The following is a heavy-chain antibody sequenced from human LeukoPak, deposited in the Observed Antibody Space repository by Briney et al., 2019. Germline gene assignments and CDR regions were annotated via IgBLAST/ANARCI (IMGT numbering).Heavy chain of an antibody. CDR2: IYYSGST. CDR3: ARPNYDILTGYYGYFDY. V-gene: IGHV4-39*01. CDR1: GGSISSSSYY. J-gene: IGHJ4*02. D-gene: IGHD3-9*01. Sequence: SETPSLTCTVSGGSISSSSYYWGWIRQPPGKGLEWIGSIYYSGSTYYNPSLKSRVTISVDTSKNQFSLKLTSVTAADTAVYYCARPNYDILTGYYGYFDYWGQGTLVTVSS.